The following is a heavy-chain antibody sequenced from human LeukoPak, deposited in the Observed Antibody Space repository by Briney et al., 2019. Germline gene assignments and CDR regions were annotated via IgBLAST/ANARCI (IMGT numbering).Heavy chain of an antibody. J-gene: IGHJ4*02. CDR1: GGSISSYY. CDR2: IYYSGST. Sequence: SETLSLTCTVSGGSISSYYWSWLRQPPGTGLEWIAYIYYSGSTNYNPSLNSRVTISVDTAKNQFSLKLNSVTAADTAVHYCARAAGGQTYFDYWGQGTLVTVSS. CDR3: ARAAGGQTYFDY. V-gene: IGHV4-59*01. D-gene: IGHD6-25*01.